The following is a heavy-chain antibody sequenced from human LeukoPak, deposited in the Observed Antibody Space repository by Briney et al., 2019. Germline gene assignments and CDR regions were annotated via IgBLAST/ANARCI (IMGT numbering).Heavy chain of an antibody. CDR2: IKEDGSDK. CDR1: GFTFSTYW. CDR3: ARDVGYFRFDY. J-gene: IGHJ4*02. Sequence: PGGSLRLSCAASGFTFSTYWMTWVRQAPGKGLEWVANIKEDGSDKYYVDSVKGRFTISRDNAKNSLYLQMNNLRAGDTAVYYCARDVGYFRFDYWGQGTLVTVSS. V-gene: IGHV3-7*01. D-gene: IGHD5-18*01.